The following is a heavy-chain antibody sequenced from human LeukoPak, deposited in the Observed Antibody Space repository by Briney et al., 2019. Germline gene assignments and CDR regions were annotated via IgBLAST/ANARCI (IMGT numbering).Heavy chain of an antibody. V-gene: IGHV3-23*01. CDR1: GITFSNYA. D-gene: IGHD6-19*01. CDR3: AKGKTVAGTGGHNFDY. J-gene: IGHJ4*02. CDR2: ITGSGSRT. Sequence: GGSLRLSCAASGITFSNYAMGWVRQAPGKGRGGVSAITGSGSRTYYADSVKGRFTISRDNSKDTLYLQMNSLGAEDTALYYCAKGKTVAGTGGHNFDYWGQGTLVTVSS.